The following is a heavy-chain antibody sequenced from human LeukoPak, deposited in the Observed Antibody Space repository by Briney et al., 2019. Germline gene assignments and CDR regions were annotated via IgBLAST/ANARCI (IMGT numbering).Heavy chain of an antibody. CDR2: IIPIFGTA. V-gene: IGHV1-69*05. D-gene: IGHD3-10*01. CDR1: GGTFSSYA. CDR3: ARLPTLFKYYYGSGSYYSSSWFDP. J-gene: IGHJ5*02. Sequence: GSSVKVSCKASGGTFSSYAISWVRQAPGQGLEWMGGIIPIFGTANYAQKFQGRVTITTDESTSTAYMELSSLRSEDTAVYYCARLPTLFKYYYGSGSYYSSSWFDPWGQGTLVTVSS.